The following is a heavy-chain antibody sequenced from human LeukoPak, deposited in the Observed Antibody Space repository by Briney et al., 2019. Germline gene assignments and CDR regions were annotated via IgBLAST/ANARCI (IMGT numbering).Heavy chain of an antibody. D-gene: IGHD6-19*01. Sequence: GGSLRLSCAAPGFTFSSYSMNWVRQAPGKGLEWVSSISSSSSYIYYADSVKGRFTISRDNAKNSLYLQMNSLRAEDTAVYYCAREISVAGLPIWGQGTMVTVSS. CDR3: AREISVAGLPI. J-gene: IGHJ3*02. CDR2: ISSSSSYI. CDR1: GFTFSSYS. V-gene: IGHV3-21*01.